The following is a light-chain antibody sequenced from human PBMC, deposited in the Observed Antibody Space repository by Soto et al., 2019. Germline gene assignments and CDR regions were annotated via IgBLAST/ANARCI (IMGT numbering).Light chain of an antibody. CDR3: QQYYSTHNT. J-gene: IGKJ2*01. CDR1: QSVLYSSNNKNN. CDR2: WAS. V-gene: IGKV4-1*01. Sequence: DIVMTQSPDSLAVSLGERATINCKSSQSVLYSSNNKNNLAWYQQKPGQPPKLLIYWASTRESGVPDRFSGSGSGTDFTLTISSLQAEDVAVYYCQQYYSTHNTFGQGTKLEIK.